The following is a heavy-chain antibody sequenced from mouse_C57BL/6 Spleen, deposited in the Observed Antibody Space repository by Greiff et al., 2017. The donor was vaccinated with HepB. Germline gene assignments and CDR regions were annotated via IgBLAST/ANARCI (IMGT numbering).Heavy chain of an antibody. Sequence: EVKLVESVAELVRPGASVKLSCTASGFNIKNTYMHWVKQRPEQGLEWIGRIDPANGNTKYAPKFQGKATITADTSSNTAYLQLSSLTSEDTAIYYCAAVYYDYGGNYAMDYWGQGTSVTVSS. V-gene: IGHV14-3*01. CDR2: IDPANGNT. D-gene: IGHD2-4*01. CDR3: AAVYYDYGGNYAMDY. J-gene: IGHJ4*01. CDR1: GFNIKNTY.